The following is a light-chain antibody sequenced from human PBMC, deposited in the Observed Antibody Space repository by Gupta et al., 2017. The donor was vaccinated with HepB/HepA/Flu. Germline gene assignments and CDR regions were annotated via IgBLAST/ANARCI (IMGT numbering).Light chain of an antibody. CDR1: QSISTW. CDR3: QRDTSSACN. J-gene: IGKJ2*02. CDR2: KAS. Sequence: DIQMTQSPSTLSASVGDRVTITCRASQSISTWPAWYQQKPGKAPNLLIYKASSVESGVPSRFTGRDSGIEFTLTMSSLLPDDFATYYCQRDTSSACNFGPGTKLEIK. V-gene: IGKV1-5*03.